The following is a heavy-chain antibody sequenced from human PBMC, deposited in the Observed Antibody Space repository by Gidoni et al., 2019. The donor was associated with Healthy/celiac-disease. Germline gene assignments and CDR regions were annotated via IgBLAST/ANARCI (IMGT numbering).Heavy chain of an antibody. J-gene: IGHJ3*02. V-gene: IGHV3-9*01. D-gene: IGHD6-19*01. Sequence: EVQLVECGVGWEQPGRSLRRACAASGFTFDDYDMKLVRQAPGKGLEWVSVISWTSGSIGYADSVTGRFTISRDNAKYSLYLQMNSLRAEDTALYYCAMGSALDIWGQGTMVTVSS. CDR1: GFTFDDYD. CDR3: AMGSALDI. CDR2: ISWTSGSI.